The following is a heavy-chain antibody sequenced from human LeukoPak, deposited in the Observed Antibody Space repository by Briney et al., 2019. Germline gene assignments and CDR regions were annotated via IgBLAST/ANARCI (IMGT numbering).Heavy chain of an antibody. V-gene: IGHV1-18*04. CDR3: ARDGKGRYDFRENDY. D-gene: IGHD3-3*01. J-gene: IGHJ4*02. Sequence: ASVKVSCKASGYTFTSYYMHWVRQAPGQGLEWMGWISAYSGYTNYAQKLQGRVAMTTDTSTSTAYMELRSLRSDDTAVYFCARDGKGRYDFRENDYWGQGTLVTVSS. CDR2: ISAYSGYT. CDR1: GYTFTSYY.